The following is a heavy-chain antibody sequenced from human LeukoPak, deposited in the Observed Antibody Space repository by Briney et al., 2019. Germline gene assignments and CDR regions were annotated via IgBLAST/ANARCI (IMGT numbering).Heavy chain of an antibody. CDR1: GFTFSTVV. Sequence: GGSLRLSCAASGFTFSTVVMTWVRQGPGKGLEWVSSIGESGGNTYYADSVKGRFTISRDNSKNTLYLQMNSLRDEDTAVYYCAKGRLRELNDCWGQGTLVTVSS. V-gene: IGHV3-23*01. CDR3: AKGRLRELNDC. CDR2: IGESGGNT. D-gene: IGHD1-7*01. J-gene: IGHJ4*02.